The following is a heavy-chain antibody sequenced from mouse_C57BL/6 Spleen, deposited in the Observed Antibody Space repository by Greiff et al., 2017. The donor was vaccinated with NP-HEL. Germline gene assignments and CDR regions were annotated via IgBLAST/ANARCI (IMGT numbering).Heavy chain of an antibody. CDR3: AREFYYGCPWFAY. D-gene: IGHD2-1*01. Sequence: QVQLQQPGTELVKPGASVKLSCKASGYTFTSYWMHWVKQRPGQGLEWIGNINPSNGGTNYNEKFKSKATLTVDKSSSTAYMQLSSLTSEDAAVYYCAREFYYGCPWFAYWGQGTLVTVSA. V-gene: IGHV1-53*01. CDR2: INPSNGGT. J-gene: IGHJ3*01. CDR1: GYTFTSYW.